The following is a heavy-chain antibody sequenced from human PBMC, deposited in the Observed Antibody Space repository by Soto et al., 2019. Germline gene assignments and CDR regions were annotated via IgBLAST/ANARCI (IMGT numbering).Heavy chain of an antibody. CDR3: AREVEMEPRGNWFDP. J-gene: IGHJ5*02. Sequence: QVQLVQSGAEVKKPGASVKVSCKASGYTFTSYGISWVRQAPGQGLEWMGWISAYNGNTNYAQKLQGRVTMTPDTSTSTAYMELRSLRSDDTAVYYCAREVEMEPRGNWFDPWGQGTLVTVSS. D-gene: IGHD1-1*01. CDR1: GYTFTSYG. CDR2: ISAYNGNT. V-gene: IGHV1-18*01.